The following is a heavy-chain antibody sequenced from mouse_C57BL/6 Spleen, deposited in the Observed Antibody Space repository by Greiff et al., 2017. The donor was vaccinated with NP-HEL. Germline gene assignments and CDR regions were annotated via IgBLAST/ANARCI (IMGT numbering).Heavy chain of an antibody. D-gene: IGHD1-1*01. CDR2: IYPGDGDT. J-gene: IGHJ1*03. V-gene: IGHV1-82*01. Sequence: QVQLKESGPELVKPGASVKISCKASGYAFSSSWMNWVKQRPGKGLEWIGRIYPGDGDTNYNGKFKGKATLTADKSSSTAYMQLSSLTSEDSAVYFCARSGHTTVVATNWYFDVWGTGTTVTVSS. CDR1: GYAFSSSW. CDR3: ARSGHTTVVATNWYFDV.